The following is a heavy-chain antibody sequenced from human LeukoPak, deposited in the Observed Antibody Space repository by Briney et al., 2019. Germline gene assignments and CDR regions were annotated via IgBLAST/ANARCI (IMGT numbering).Heavy chain of an antibody. CDR1: GYTFTSYG. J-gene: IGHJ4*02. V-gene: IGHV1-18*01. CDR2: ISAYNGNT. D-gene: IGHD3-22*01. Sequence: ASVKVSCKASGYTFTSYGITWVRQAPGQGLEWMGWISAYNGNTNYAQKLQGRVTMTTDTSTSTAYMELSSLRSDDTAVYYCARSTRDYYDSSGYLVFDYWGQRTLVTVSS. CDR3: ARSTRDYYDSSGYLVFDY.